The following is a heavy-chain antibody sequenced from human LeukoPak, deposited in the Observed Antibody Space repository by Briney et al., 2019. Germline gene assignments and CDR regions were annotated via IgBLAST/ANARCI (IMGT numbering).Heavy chain of an antibody. J-gene: IGHJ6*02. V-gene: IGHV4-34*01. CDR1: GGSFSGYY. CDR2: INHNGST. Sequence: PSETLSLTCAVYGGSFSGYYWSWIRQPPGKGLEWIGEINHNGSTNYNPSLKSRVTISVDTSKNQFSLKLSSVTAADTAVYYCARVRSYYYGMDVWGQGTTVTVSS. CDR3: ARVRSYYYGMDV.